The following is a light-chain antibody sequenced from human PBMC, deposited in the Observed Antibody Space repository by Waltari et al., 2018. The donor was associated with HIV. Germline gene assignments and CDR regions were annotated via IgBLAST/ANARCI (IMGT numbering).Light chain of an antibody. J-gene: IGLJ2*01. CDR2: EVS. CDR3: SSYTSSSTRV. V-gene: IGLV2-14*01. Sequence: QSALTQPASVSGSPGQSITISCTGTSSDVGGYNYVSWYQQQPGKAPKLMIYEVSNRPAGVSKRVSGSKSGNTASLTISGLQAEDEADYYCSSYTSSSTRVFGGGTKLTVL. CDR1: SSDVGGYNY.